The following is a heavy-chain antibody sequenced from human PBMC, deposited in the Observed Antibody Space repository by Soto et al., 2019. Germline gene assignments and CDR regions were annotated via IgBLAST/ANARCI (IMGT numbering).Heavy chain of an antibody. CDR3: AKDPDVLRFLEWLYPDY. CDR2: ISYDGSNK. Sequence: PGGSLRLSCAASGFTFSSYGMHWVRQAPGKGLEWVAVISYDGSNKYYADSVKGRFTISRDNSKNTLYLQMNSLRAEDTAVYYCAKDPDVLRFLEWLYPDYWGQGTLVTVSS. V-gene: IGHV3-30*18. J-gene: IGHJ4*02. CDR1: GFTFSSYG. D-gene: IGHD3-3*01.